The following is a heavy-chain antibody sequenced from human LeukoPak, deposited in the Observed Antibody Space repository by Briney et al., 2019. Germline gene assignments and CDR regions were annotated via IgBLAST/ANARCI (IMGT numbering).Heavy chain of an antibody. CDR2: ISYSGST. CDR1: GGSISSQY. J-gene: IGHJ5*02. CDR3: ARLRFLEWLFPWFDP. D-gene: IGHD3-3*01. Sequence: SETLSLTCSVSGGSISSQYWSWIRQPPGRGLEWIGYISYSGSTKYNPSLKSRVTISVDTSKSQFSLKVNSMTAADTSVYYCARLRFLEWLFPWFDPWGQGILVTVSS. V-gene: IGHV4-59*08.